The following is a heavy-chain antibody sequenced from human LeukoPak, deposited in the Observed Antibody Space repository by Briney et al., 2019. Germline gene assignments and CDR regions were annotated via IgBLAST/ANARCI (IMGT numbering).Heavy chain of an antibody. CDR1: GFTFSSYE. Sequence: GGSLRLSCAASGFTFSSYEMNWVRQAPGKWLEWVSVIYSGGSTYYADSVKGRFTISRHNSKNTLYLQMNSLRAEDTAVYYCARDRGSYAGGFDYWGQGTLVTVSS. V-gene: IGHV3-53*04. J-gene: IGHJ4*02. CDR2: IYSGGST. CDR3: ARDRGSYAGGFDY. D-gene: IGHD1-26*01.